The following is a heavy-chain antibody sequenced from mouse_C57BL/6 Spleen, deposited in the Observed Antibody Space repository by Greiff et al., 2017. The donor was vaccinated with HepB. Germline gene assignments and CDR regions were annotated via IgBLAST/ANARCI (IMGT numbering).Heavy chain of an antibody. J-gene: IGHJ1*03. CDR1: GYTFTSYW. V-gene: IGHV1-53*01. CDR3: ASGDYYGSSSYWYFDV. Sequence: QVQLQQPGTELVKPGASVKLSCKASGYTFTSYWMHWVKQRPGQGLEWIGNINPSNGGTNYNEKFKSKATLTVDKSSSTAYMQLSSLTSEDSAVYYCASGDYYGSSSYWYFDVWGTGTTVTVSS. CDR2: INPSNGGT. D-gene: IGHD1-1*01.